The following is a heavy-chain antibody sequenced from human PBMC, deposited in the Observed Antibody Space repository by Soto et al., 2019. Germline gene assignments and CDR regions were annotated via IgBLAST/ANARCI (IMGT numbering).Heavy chain of an antibody. D-gene: IGHD3-9*01. V-gene: IGHV4-4*07. CDR3: AREVYYDTGYYVV. J-gene: IGHJ4*02. CDR2: IYTSGTT. CDR1: GRSMSGYY. Sequence: SETLSLTCTVSGRSMSGYYWSWIRQPAGERLEWIGRIYTSGTTDFNPSLKGRVTMSVDTSKNQFSLKLTSVTAADTALYYCAREVYYDTGYYVVWGQGTQVTVSS.